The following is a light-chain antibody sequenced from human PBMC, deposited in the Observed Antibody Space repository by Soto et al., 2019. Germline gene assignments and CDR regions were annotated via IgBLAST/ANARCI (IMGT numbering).Light chain of an antibody. CDR2: DAS. CDR3: QHYNGR. J-gene: IGKJ2*03. Sequence: DIQMTQCPSTLSASVGDRVTITCRPSKSISNWLAWYQQKPGKAPKVLIYDASSLKSGVPSRFSGSGSGTEFTLTINSLQPADFATYYCQHYNGRFGQGTRLEI. V-gene: IGKV1-5*01. CDR1: KSISNW.